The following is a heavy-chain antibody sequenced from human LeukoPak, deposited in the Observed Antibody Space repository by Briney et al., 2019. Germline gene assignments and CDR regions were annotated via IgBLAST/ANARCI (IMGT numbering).Heavy chain of an antibody. CDR3: ARDQVRGSWYPGWFDP. D-gene: IGHD6-13*01. CDR1: GFTFSSYS. CDR2: ISSSSSYI. J-gene: IGHJ5*02. V-gene: IGHV3-21*01. Sequence: PGGSLRLSCAASGFTFSSYSMNWVHQARGKGLEWVSSISSSSSYIHYVDSVKGRFTISRDNAKNSLYLQMNSLRAEDTAVYYCARDQVRGSWYPGWFDPWGQGTLVTVPS.